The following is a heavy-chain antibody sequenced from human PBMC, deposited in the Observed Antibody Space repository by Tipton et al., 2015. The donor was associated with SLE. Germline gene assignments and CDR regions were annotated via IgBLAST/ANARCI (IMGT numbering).Heavy chain of an antibody. CDR2: FSSSGSTI. J-gene: IGHJ5*02. D-gene: IGHD2-2*01. CDR1: GFTLSDCN. V-gene: IGHV3-48*03. Sequence: SLRLSCATYGFTLSDCNIHWVRHAPRNVLPWVSYFSSSGSTIYYADSEKGRFTISRDNAKKSLYLQMNSLRAEDTAVYFCARDGRGSSGTPFHCAMSPW. CDR3: ARDGRGSSGTPFHCAMSP.